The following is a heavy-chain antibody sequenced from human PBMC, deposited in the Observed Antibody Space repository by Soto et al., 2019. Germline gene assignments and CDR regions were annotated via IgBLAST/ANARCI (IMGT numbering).Heavy chain of an antibody. CDR1: GFTFSSFA. V-gene: IGHV3-23*01. J-gene: IGHJ4*02. CDR3: AKVPNGY. CDR2: ISGSGGSP. Sequence: GGSLRLSCAASGFTFSSFAMSWVRQPPGKGLEWVSAISGSGGSPYYADSVKGRFTISRDNSKNTLYMQMNSLRAEDPAVYYCAKVPNGYWGQGTLVTVSS.